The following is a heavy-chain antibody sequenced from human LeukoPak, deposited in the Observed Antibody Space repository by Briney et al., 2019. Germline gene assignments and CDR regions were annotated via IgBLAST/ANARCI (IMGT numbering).Heavy chain of an antibody. CDR2: IIPIFGTA. J-gene: IGHJ6*02. CDR1: GGTFSSYA. Sequence: GASVKVSCKASGGTFSSYAISWVRQAPGQGLEWMGGIIPIFGTANYAQKFQGRVTITADESTSTAYMELSSLRSEDTAVYYCARDAGSRGVYYYYGMDVWGQGTTVTVSS. V-gene: IGHV1-69*13. CDR3: ARDAGSRGVYYYYGMDV. D-gene: IGHD3-10*01.